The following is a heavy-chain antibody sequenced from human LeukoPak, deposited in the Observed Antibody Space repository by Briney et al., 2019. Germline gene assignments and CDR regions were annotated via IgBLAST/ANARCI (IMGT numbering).Heavy chain of an antibody. CDR3: TTDRYYDSQGD. D-gene: IGHD3-22*01. V-gene: IGHV3-15*01. CDR1: GFTFSNAW. J-gene: IGHJ4*02. CDR2: IKSKTDGGTT. Sequence: GGSLRLSCAASGFTFSNAWMSRVRQAPGKGLEWVGRIKSKTDGGTTDYAAPVKGRFTISRDDSKNTLYLQMNSLKTEDTAVYYCTTDRYYDSQGDWGQGTLVTVSS.